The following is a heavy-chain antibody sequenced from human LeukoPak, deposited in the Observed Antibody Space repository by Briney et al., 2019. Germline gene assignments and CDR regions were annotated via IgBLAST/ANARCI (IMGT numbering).Heavy chain of an antibody. CDR3: MTRDTSGY. D-gene: IGHD3-10*01. Sequence: GGSLRLSCSGSGLTLSTYAMHWVRQAPGKGLENVSAIATDGGGTYYADSVKGRFTISRDKSKNTLYLQMRSLRAEDTAVYYCMTRDTSGYWGQGTLVTVSS. J-gene: IGHJ4*02. V-gene: IGHV3-64D*09. CDR2: IATDGGGT. CDR1: GLTLSTYA.